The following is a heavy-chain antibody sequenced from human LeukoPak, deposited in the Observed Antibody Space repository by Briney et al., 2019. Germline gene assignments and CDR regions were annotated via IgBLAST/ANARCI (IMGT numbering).Heavy chain of an antibody. CDR2: IYYSGST. Sequence: SETLSLTCTVSGGSISNYYWSWIRQPPGKGLEWIGDIYYSGSTNYNPSLKSRVSISVDTSKNQFSLKLSSVTAADTAVYYCARDLYGVVVPAAINPVSGWFDPWGQGTLVTVSS. D-gene: IGHD2-2*01. J-gene: IGHJ5*02. V-gene: IGHV4-59*12. CDR1: GGSISNYY. CDR3: ARDLYGVVVPAAINPVSGWFDP.